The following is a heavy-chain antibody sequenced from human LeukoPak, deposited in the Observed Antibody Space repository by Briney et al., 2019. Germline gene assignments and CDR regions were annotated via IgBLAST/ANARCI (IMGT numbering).Heavy chain of an antibody. CDR1: GFTFSSYS. J-gene: IGHJ4*02. CDR3: AVRAYSFGSIVD. V-gene: IGHV3-48*04. Sequence: PGGSLRLSCAAAGFTFSSYSMNWVRQAQGKGREWVGYISSRSTIYYADCVKDGFTISRDTAKNSLYLQMNSLRAEDTAVYYCAVRAYSFGSIVDWGQGTLVTVSS. D-gene: IGHD5-18*01. CDR2: ISSRSTI.